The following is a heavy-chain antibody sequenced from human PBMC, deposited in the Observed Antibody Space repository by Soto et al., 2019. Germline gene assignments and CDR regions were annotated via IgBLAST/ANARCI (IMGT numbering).Heavy chain of an antibody. CDR2: IWYDGSNK. Sequence: GGSLRLSCAASGFTFSSYGMHWVRQAPGKGLEWVAVIWYDGSNKYYADSVKGRFTISRDNSKNTLYLQMNSLRAEDTAVDYCASLVGGYGVPSIADFDYWGQGTLVTVSS. J-gene: IGHJ4*02. CDR3: ASLVGGYGVPSIADFDY. V-gene: IGHV3-33*01. CDR1: GFTFSSYG. D-gene: IGHD5-12*01.